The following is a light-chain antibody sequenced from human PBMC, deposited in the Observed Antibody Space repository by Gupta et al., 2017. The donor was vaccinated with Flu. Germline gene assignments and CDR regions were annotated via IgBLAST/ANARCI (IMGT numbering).Light chain of an antibody. CDR3: QQYNNWPLT. Sequence: EIVMKQSPATLSVSPGERATLSCRASQSVSSNLAWYQQKPGQAPRLLIYGASTRATGIPASFSGSGSGTEFTLTISSLQSEDFAVYYCQQYNNWPLTFGQGTKLEIK. V-gene: IGKV3-15*01. CDR2: GAS. J-gene: IGKJ1*01. CDR1: QSVSSN.